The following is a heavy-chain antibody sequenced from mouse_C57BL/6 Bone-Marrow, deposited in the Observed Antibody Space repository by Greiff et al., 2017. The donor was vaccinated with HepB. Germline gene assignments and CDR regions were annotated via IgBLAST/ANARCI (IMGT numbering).Heavy chain of an antibody. CDR1: GYTFTDYY. Sequence: VQLKQSGAELVRPGASVKLSCKASGYTFTDYYINWVKQRPGQGLEWIARIYPGSGNTYYNEKFKGKATLTAEKSSSTAYMQLSSLTSEDSAVYFCARYLDYAMDYWGQGTSVTVSS. J-gene: IGHJ4*01. V-gene: IGHV1-76*01. CDR3: ARYLDYAMDY. CDR2: IYPGSGNT.